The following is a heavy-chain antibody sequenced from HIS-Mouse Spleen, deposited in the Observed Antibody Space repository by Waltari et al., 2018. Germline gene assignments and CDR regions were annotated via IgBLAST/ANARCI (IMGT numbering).Heavy chain of an antibody. CDR3: AGRRITMIVVVIHAFDI. J-gene: IGHJ3*02. Sequence: QVQLQQWGAGLLKPSETLSLTCADYGGSFSGYYWSWIRAPPGKGLEWIGEINNSGSTNYNPSLKSRVTISVDTSKNQFSLKLSSVTAADTAVYYCAGRRITMIVVVIHAFDIWGQGTMVTVSS. D-gene: IGHD3-22*01. V-gene: IGHV4-34*01. CDR1: GGSFSGYY. CDR2: INNSGST.